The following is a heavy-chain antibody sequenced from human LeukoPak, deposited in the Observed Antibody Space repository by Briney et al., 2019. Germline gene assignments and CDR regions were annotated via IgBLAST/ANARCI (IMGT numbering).Heavy chain of an antibody. CDR2: ISYDGSNK. CDR3: AREDLSNAFDI. J-gene: IGHJ3*02. CDR1: GFTFSSYA. V-gene: IGHV3-30-3*01. Sequence: PGGSLRLSCAASGFTFSSYAMHWVRQAPGKGLEWVAVISYDGSNKYYADSVKGRFTISRDNSKNTLYLQMNSLRAEDTAVYYCAREDLSNAFDIWGQGTMVTASS.